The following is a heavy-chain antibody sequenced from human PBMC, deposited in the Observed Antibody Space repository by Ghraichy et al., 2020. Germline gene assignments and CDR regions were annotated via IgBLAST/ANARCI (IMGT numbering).Heavy chain of an antibody. CDR1: GFTFSSYA. V-gene: IGHV3-23*01. CDR2: ISGSGGRT. CDR3: AKDLAYCGGDCYWYFDL. J-gene: IGHJ2*01. Sequence: GGSLRLSCAASGFTFSSYAMSWVRQAPGKGLEWVSAISGSGGRTYYADSVKGRFTISRDNSKNTLYLQMNSLRAEDTAVYYCAKDLAYCGGDCYWYFDLWGRGTLVTVSS. D-gene: IGHD2-21*02.